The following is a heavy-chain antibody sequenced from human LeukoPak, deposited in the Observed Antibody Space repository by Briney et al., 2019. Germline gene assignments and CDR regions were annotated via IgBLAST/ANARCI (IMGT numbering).Heavy chain of an antibody. CDR2: INHSGST. D-gene: IGHD2-2*01. V-gene: IGHV4-34*01. J-gene: IGHJ4*02. Sequence: SETLSLTCAVYGGSFSGYYWSWIRQPPGKGLEWIGEINHSGSTNYNPSLKRRVTISVDTSKNQFSLELSSVAAADTAGYFCARVSAAMVSYDYWGQGTLVTVSS. CDR1: GGSFSGYY. CDR3: ARVSAAMVSYDY.